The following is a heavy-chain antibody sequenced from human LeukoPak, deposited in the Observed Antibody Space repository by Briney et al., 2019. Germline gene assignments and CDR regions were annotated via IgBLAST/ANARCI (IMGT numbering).Heavy chain of an antibody. CDR2: ISGSGDST. V-gene: IGHV3-23*01. J-gene: IGHJ4*02. CDR3: AKDNFGGNFDY. CDR1: GFTFSNYA. Sequence: PGGSLRLSCAASGFTFSNYAMRWVRQAPGKGLEWVSGISGSGDSTYYADSVKGRFTISRDNSKNTLYLQMNSLRAEDTAVYYCAKDNFGGNFDYWGQGTQVTVSS. D-gene: IGHD2-15*01.